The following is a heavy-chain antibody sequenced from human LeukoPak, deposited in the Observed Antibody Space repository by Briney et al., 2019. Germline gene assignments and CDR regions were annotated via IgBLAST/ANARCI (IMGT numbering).Heavy chain of an antibody. CDR3: ARVGSGWSYFDY. CDR2: ISAYNGNT. D-gene: IGHD6-19*01. J-gene: IGHJ4*02. V-gene: IGHV1-18*01. CDR1: GYTFTSYG. Sequence: ASVEVSCKASGYTFTSYGISWVRQAPGQGFEWMGWISAYNGNTNYAQKLQGRVTMTTDTSTSTAYMELRSLRSDDTAAYYCARVGSGWSYFDYWGQGTLVTVSS.